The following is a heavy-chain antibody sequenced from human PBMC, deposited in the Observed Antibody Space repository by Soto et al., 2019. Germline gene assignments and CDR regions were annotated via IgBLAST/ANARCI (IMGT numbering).Heavy chain of an antibody. V-gene: IGHV1-58*01. CDR2: IVVGSGNT. Sequence: SVKVSCKASGFTFTSSAVQWVRQARGQRLEWIGWIVVGSGNTNYAQKFQERVTITRDMSTITDYIELSSLRSEDTAVYYCAADLGCSGGSCYSHYHYYGMDVW. CDR3: AADLGCSGGSCYSHYHYYGMDV. CDR1: GFTFTSSA. J-gene: IGHJ6*01. D-gene: IGHD2-15*01.